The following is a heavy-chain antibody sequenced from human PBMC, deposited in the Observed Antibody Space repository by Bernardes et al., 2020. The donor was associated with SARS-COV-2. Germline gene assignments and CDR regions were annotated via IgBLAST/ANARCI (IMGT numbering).Heavy chain of an antibody. J-gene: IGHJ4*02. CDR3: ARGRDIVVVVAANDPHFDY. D-gene: IGHD2-15*01. CDR2: INHSGST. CDR1: GGSFSGSY. V-gene: IGHV4-34*01. Sequence: SETLSLTCAVYGGSFSGSYWSWIRQPPGPGLAWIGEINHSGSTNYNPSLKSRVTISVDTSKNQFSLKLSSVTAADTAVYYCARGRDIVVVVAANDPHFDYWGQGTLVTVSS.